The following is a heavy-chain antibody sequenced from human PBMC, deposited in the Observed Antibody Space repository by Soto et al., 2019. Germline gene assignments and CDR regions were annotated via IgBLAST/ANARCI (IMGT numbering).Heavy chain of an antibody. J-gene: IGHJ5*02. CDR1: GGSISGRC. D-gene: IGHD3-22*01. Sequence: SETLSLTCTVSGGSISGRCWSWVRQSPGKGLEWIGYFCYTGSTNYNPSLKSRVTISVDRSKTQCSLKLTSVTAADAAVYYCAKSHYDSSGYYIIDHWGQGTLVTVSS. V-gene: IGHV4-59*01. CDR3: AKSHYDSSGYYIIDH. CDR2: FCYTGST.